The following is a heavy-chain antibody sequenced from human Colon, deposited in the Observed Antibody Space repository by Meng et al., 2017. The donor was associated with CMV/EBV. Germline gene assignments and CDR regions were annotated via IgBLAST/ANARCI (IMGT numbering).Heavy chain of an antibody. Sequence: GESLKISCAASGFTFSGSAMYWVRQASGKGLEWVGRIRSKANNYATTYAASVKGRFTISRDNSKNMLYLQMNSLRAEDTAVYYCANVFDYDFWGGPDSWGQGTLVTVSS. D-gene: IGHD3-3*01. CDR3: ANVFDYDFWGGPDS. CDR2: IRSKANNYAT. J-gene: IGHJ4*02. CDR1: GFTFSGSA. V-gene: IGHV3-73*01.